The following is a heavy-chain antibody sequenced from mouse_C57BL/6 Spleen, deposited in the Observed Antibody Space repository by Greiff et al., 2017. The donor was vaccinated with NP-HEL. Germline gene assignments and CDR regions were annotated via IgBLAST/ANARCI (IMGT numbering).Heavy chain of an antibody. CDR1: GYAFSSYW. Sequence: VQLQQSGASVKISCKASGYAFSSYWMNWVKQRPGKGLEWIGQIYPGDGDTNYNGKFKGKATLTADKSSSTAYMQLSSLTSEDSAVYFCARYDGYPDYWGQGTTLTVSS. CDR3: ARYDGYPDY. J-gene: IGHJ2*01. V-gene: IGHV1-80*01. CDR2: IYPGDGDT. D-gene: IGHD2-3*01.